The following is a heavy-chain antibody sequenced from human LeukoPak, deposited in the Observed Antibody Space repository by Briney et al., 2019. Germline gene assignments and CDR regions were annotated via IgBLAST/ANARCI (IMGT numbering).Heavy chain of an antibody. V-gene: IGHV4-31*03. CDR1: GGSISSGGYY. J-gene: IGHJ3*02. D-gene: IGHD3-10*01. CDR2: IYYSGST. Sequence: SETLSLTCTVSGGSISSGGYYWSWIRQHPGKGLEWIGYIYYSGSTYYNPSLKSRVTISVDTSKNQFSLKLSSATAADTAVYYCASRVDLFGGAFDIWGQGTMVTVSS. CDR3: ASRVDLFGGAFDI.